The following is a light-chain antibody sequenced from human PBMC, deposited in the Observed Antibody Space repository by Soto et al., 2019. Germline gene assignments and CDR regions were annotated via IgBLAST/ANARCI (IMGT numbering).Light chain of an antibody. V-gene: IGKV3-15*01. CDR1: QSVSSD. Sequence: EIVMTQSPATLSVSPGERATLSCRASQSVSSDLAWYHQKPGQAPRLLIYSASTRATGIPARFSGSGSGTEFTLTSNSLQSEDFAVYYCQQYNNWPRTFGQGTKVEIK. CDR2: SAS. CDR3: QQYNNWPRT. J-gene: IGKJ1*01.